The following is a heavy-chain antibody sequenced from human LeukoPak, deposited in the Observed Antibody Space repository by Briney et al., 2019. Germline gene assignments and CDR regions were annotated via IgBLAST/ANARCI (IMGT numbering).Heavy chain of an antibody. Sequence: GGPLRLPCAASGFTFSSYAMQGVPGAPDKGGEGVAVISYDGSNKYYADPVRGRFPIHREYPKNTLSPHRRRLSPENRAGYYCALGKNVGYHYLDFWGQRALVTASS. CDR3: ALGKNVGYHYLDF. V-gene: IGHV3-30*15. J-gene: IGHJ4*02. CDR2: ISYDGSNK. D-gene: IGHD2-2*03. CDR1: GFTFSSYA.